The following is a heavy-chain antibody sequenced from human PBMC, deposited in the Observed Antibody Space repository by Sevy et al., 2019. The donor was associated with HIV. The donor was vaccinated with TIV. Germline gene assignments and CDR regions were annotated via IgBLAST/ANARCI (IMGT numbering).Heavy chain of an antibody. Sequence: GGSLRLSCKTFGFTFDEYAMHWVRQAPGKGLEWVASIRWREFSGDYADSVKGRFLISRDNTKSSLSLQMNSLRPDDTTVYYCARSIVGSVYHYYGMDVWAPGTTVTVSS. CDR2: IRWREFSG. CDR3: ARSIVGSVYHYYGMDV. CDR1: GFTFDEYA. J-gene: IGHJ6*02. V-gene: IGHV3-9*01. D-gene: IGHD1-26*01.